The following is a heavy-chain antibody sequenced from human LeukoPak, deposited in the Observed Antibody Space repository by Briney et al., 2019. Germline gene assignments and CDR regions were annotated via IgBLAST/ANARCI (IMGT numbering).Heavy chain of an antibody. D-gene: IGHD2-2*01. J-gene: IGHJ6*02. CDR2: IYYSGST. V-gene: IGHV4-59*08. CDR3: ARVRRFGYCSSTSCYGDYYGMDV. Sequence: SETLSLTCTVSGGSISSYYWSWIRQPPGKGLGWIGYIYYSGSTNYNPSLKSRVTISVDTSKNQFSLKLSSVTAADTAVYYCARVRRFGYCSSTSCYGDYYGMDVWGQGTTVTVSS. CDR1: GGSISSYY.